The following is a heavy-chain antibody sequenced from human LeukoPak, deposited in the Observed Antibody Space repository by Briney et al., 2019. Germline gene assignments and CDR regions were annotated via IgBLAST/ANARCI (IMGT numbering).Heavy chain of an antibody. CDR1: GGSISSYY. J-gene: IGHJ4*02. CDR2: IYSSGST. D-gene: IGHD2-2*02. CDR3: ARDPTHYCSSTSCYMVDY. Sequence: SETLSLTCTVSGGSISSYYWSWIRQPPGKGLEWIGYIYSSGSTTYNPSLKSRVTISVDTSKNQFSLKLSSVTAADTAVYYCARDPTHYCSSTSCYMVDYWGQGTLVTVSS. V-gene: IGHV4-4*08.